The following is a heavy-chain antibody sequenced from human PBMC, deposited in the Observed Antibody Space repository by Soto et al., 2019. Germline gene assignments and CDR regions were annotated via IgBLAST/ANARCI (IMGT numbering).Heavy chain of an antibody. CDR2: IYYSGST. D-gene: IGHD2-15*01. V-gene: IGHV4-31*03. CDR1: GGSISSGGYY. J-gene: IGHJ5*02. Sequence: QVQLQESGPGLVKPSQTLSLTCTVSGGSISSGGYYWSWIRQHPGKGLEWIGYIYYSGSTYYNPSPKSRVTISVDTSKNQFSLKLSSVTAADTAVYYCAREKSDGGPFDPWGQGTLVTVSS. CDR3: AREKSDGGPFDP.